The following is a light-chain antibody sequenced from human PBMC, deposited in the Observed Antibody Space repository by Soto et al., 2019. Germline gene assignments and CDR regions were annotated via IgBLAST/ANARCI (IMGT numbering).Light chain of an antibody. J-gene: IGKJ5*01. CDR3: QQYEKWPPIT. CDR1: QSVRSN. Sequence: EIVMTQSPATLSVSPGERATLSCRAGQSVRSNLAWYQQKPGQAPRLLIYDASSRATGIPDRFSGSGSGTDFTLTISGLQSEDFAIYYCQQYEKWPPITFGQGTRLEIK. V-gene: IGKV3-15*01. CDR2: DAS.